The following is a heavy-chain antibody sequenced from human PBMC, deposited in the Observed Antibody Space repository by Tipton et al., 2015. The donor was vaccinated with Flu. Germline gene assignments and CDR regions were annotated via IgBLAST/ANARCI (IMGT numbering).Heavy chain of an antibody. V-gene: IGHV3-23*04. J-gene: IGHJ4*02. CDR3: AENKGPYGSGTYCFDF. CDR1: GFTFSNYG. D-gene: IGHD3-10*01. CDR2: LSRTGSTT. Sequence: QLVQSGGALVQPGGSLRLSCTVSGFTFSNYGMNWVRQAPGKGLEWVSGLSRTGSTTYYADSVKGRFTVSRDNSKNTLFLQMNNLRADDTAVYYCAENKGPYGSGTYCFDFWGQGNLVTVSS.